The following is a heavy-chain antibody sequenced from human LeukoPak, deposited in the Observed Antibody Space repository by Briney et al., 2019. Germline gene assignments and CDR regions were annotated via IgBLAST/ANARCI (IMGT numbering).Heavy chain of an antibody. CDR3: ARDQNKYDSSGYYCYQYGMDV. CDR2: IYYSGNT. CDR1: GGSISSGDYY. J-gene: IGHJ6*02. V-gene: IGHV4-30-4*01. D-gene: IGHD3-22*01. Sequence: SETLSLTCTVSGGSISSGDYYWTWIRQPPGKGLEWIGYIYYSGNTHYNPSLKSRVSISVDTAKNQFSLNLSSVTAADTAVYYCARDQNKYDSSGYYCYQYGMDVWGQGTTVTVSS.